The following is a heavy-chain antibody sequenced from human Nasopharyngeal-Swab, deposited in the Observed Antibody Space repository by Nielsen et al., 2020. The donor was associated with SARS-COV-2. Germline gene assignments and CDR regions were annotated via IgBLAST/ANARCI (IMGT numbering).Heavy chain of an antibody. J-gene: IGHJ4*02. Sequence: GSLRLSCTVSGGSISSYYWSWIRQPPGKGLEWIGYIYYSGSTNYNPSLKSRVTISVDTSKNQFSLKLSSVTAADTAVYYCARDLGDYGDYEFDYWGQGTLVTVSS. D-gene: IGHD4-17*01. CDR3: ARDLGDYGDYEFDY. V-gene: IGHV4-59*01. CDR1: GGSISSYY. CDR2: IYYSGST.